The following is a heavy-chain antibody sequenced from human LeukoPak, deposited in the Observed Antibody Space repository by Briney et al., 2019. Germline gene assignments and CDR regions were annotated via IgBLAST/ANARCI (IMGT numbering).Heavy chain of an antibody. Sequence: GSLRPSRATSGFNFSDYQLSWNRQAPGKGLEWVSSISSSSSYIYYADSVKGRFTISRDNSKNTLYLQMNSLRAEDTAVYYCASTMGDFTYYYMDVWGKGTTVTVSS. CDR1: GFNFSDYQ. D-gene: IGHD3-16*01. J-gene: IGHJ6*03. V-gene: IGHV3-21*04. CDR3: ASTMGDFTYYYMDV. CDR2: ISSSSSYI.